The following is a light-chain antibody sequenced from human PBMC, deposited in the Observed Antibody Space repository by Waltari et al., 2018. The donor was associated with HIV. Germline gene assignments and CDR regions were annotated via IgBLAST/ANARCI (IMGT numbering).Light chain of an antibody. V-gene: IGLV2-23*02. Sequence: QSALTQPASVSGSPGQSIPISCTGTSTDVGGYTSVSWYQQHPGKAPKLMIYEVSKRPSGVSNRFSGSKSGNTASLTISGLQAEDEADYYCCAYAGSTTYVIFGGGTKLTVL. J-gene: IGLJ2*01. CDR3: CAYAGSTTYVI. CDR1: STDVGGYTS. CDR2: EVS.